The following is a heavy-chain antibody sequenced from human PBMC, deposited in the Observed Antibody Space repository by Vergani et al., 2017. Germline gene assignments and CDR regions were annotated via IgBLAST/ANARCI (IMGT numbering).Heavy chain of an antibody. J-gene: IGHJ4*02. V-gene: IGHV3-30*02. CDR1: GFTFSNFG. CDR2: IGKDGINT. CDR3: AKYLRDSTDGLPDS. D-gene: IGHD2-21*02. Sequence: VQLVESAGGVVQPGGSPSLSCAASGFTFSNFGMLWIRQAPGKGLEWLAYIGKDGINTRYRDAVKGRFTVSSDNSKDILYLQMDSLRSEDTALYYCAKYLRDSTDGLPDSWGPGTLVIVSS.